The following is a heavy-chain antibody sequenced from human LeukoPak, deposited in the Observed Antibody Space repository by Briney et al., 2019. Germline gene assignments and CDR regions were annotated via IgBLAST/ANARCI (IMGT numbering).Heavy chain of an antibody. CDR3: VRSLVGATDY. Sequence: GGSLRLSCAASGFTFSSNWMYWVRQAPGKGLVWVSRTNSDGSTTNYADSVKGRFTISKDNARNTLYLQMNSLKAEDTAVYYCVRSLVGATDYWGQGTLVTVSS. V-gene: IGHV3-74*01. D-gene: IGHD1-26*01. J-gene: IGHJ4*02. CDR1: GFTFSSNW. CDR2: TNSDGSTT.